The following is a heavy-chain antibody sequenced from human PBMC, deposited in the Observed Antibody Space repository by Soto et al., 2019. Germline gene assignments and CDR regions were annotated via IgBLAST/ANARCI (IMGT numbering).Heavy chain of an antibody. CDR1: GFTFSSYA. D-gene: IGHD3-3*01. V-gene: IGHV3-23*01. Sequence: GTLRLSCSASGFTFSSYAMSWVRQAPGKGLEWVSAISGSGGSTYYADSVKGRFTISRDNSKNTLYLQMNSLRAEDTAVYYCAKAVFSEWPMDVWGQGTTVTVYS. CDR2: ISGSGGST. CDR3: AKAVFSEWPMDV. J-gene: IGHJ6*02.